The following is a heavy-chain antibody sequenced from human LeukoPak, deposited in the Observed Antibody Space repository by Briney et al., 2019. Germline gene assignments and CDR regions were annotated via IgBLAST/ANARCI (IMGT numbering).Heavy chain of an antibody. CDR1: GYSFTSYG. J-gene: IGHJ4*02. Sequence: SVKVSCKASGYSFTSYGITWVRQAPGQGLEWMGWISAYNGNTNYAQKLQGRVTMTRDTSSSTAYMELRSLRSDDTAVYYCAREGGGTPYYFDYWGQGTLVTVSS. CDR3: AREGGGTPYYFDY. D-gene: IGHD1-14*01. CDR2: ISAYNGNT. V-gene: IGHV1-18*01.